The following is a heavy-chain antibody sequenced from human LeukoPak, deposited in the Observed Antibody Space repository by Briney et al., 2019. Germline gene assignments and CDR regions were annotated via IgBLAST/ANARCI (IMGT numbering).Heavy chain of an antibody. CDR1: GYTFTNYG. D-gene: IGHD3-10*01. CDR3: ARQSFGSGSRDDALDI. J-gene: IGHJ3*02. Sequence: ASVKVSCNVSGYTFTNYGISWVRQAPGQGLEWMGWISAYNGNTNYAQKLQGRVTMTTDTSTSTAYMEVRSLRSDDTAMYYCARQSFGSGSRDDALDIWGQGTMVTVSS. V-gene: IGHV1-18*01. CDR2: ISAYNGNT.